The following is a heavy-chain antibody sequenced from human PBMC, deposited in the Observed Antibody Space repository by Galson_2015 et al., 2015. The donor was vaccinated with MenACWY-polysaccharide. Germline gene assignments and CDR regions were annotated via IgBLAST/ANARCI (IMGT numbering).Heavy chain of an antibody. CDR2: LSKSGDSI. CDR3: VGPLGRGGTGAYGMDA. J-gene: IGHJ6*02. Sequence: SLRLSCAASGFSLGAWYTSWLRQAPGKGLEWLSYLSKSGDSIYYGDSVKGRFAISRDNAKNSLYLQLNSLRVEDTAVYFCVGPLGRGGTGAYGMDAWGQETTVTVSS. D-gene: IGHD3-10*01. CDR1: GFSLGAWY. V-gene: IGHV3-11*04.